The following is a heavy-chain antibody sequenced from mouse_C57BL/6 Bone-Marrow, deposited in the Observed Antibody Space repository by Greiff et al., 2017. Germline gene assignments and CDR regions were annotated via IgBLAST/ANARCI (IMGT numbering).Heavy chain of an antibody. CDR3: ASGNSPWYFDV. CDR2: IDPEDGEP. J-gene: IGHJ1*03. D-gene: IGHD4-1*01. Sequence: EVQLQQSGAELVKPGASVKLSCTASGFNIKDYYMHWVKQRTEQGLEWIGRIDPEDGEPKYAPKFQGKATITADPSSNTAYLQLSSLTSEDTAVYYCASGNSPWYFDVWGTGTTVTVSS. CDR1: GFNIKDYY. V-gene: IGHV14-2*01.